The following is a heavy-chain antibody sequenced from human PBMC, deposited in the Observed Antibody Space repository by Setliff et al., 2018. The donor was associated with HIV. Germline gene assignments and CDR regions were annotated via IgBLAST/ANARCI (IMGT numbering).Heavy chain of an antibody. J-gene: IGHJ3*02. CDR1: GYSISSSHW. V-gene: IGHV4-28*06. CDR3: AKTVVGDSYALPNDGFDI. Sequence: PSETLSLTCTVSGYSISSSHWWGWIRQPPGKGLEWIGYIYYSGSTNYNPSLKSRATMSVDTSNNRFSLKLSSVTALDTAVYYCAKTVVGDSYALPNDGFDIWGQGTMVPLS. D-gene: IGHD3-16*01. CDR2: IYYSGST.